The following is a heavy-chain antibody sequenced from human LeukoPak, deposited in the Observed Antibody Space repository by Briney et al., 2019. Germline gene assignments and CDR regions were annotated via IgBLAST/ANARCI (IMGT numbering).Heavy chain of an antibody. CDR2: ISSSGSYI. CDR1: GFTFSSYW. V-gene: IGHV3-21*01. J-gene: IGHJ4*02. Sequence: GGSLRLSCAASGFTFSSYWMSWVRQAPGKGLEWVSSISSSGSYIYYADSVKGRFTISRDNAKNSLYLQMNSLRAEDTAVYYCARTLRRYSSGWYPDYFDYWGQGTLVTVSS. CDR3: ARTLRRYSSGWYPDYFDY. D-gene: IGHD6-19*01.